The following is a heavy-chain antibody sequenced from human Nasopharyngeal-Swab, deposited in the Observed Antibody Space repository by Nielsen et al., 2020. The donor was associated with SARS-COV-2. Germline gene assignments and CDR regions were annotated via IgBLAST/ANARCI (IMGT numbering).Heavy chain of an antibody. J-gene: IGHJ6*02. Sequence: ASVKVSCKASGYTFTGYYMHWVRQAPGQGLEWMGRINPNSGGTNYAQKFQGRVTMTRDTSISTAYMELSRLRSEDTAVYYCARGGDSSARGDYYYGMDVWGQGTTVTVSS. CDR3: ARGGDSSARGDYYYGMDV. D-gene: IGHD6-25*01. CDR2: INPNSGGT. V-gene: IGHV1-2*06. CDR1: GYTFTGYY.